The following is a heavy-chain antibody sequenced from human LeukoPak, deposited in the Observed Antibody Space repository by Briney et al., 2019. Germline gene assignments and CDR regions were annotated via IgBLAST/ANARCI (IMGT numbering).Heavy chain of an antibody. V-gene: IGHV3-23*01. J-gene: IGHJ5*02. CDR1: GFTFSSYA. Sequence: GGSLRLSCADSGFTFSSYAMSWVRQAPGKGLEWVSAISGSGGSTYYADSVKGRFTISRDNSKNTLYLQMNSLRAEDTAVYYCAKLPYYDFWSGYYLGGNWFDPWGQGTLVTVSS. CDR2: ISGSGGST. CDR3: AKLPYYDFWSGYYLGGNWFDP. D-gene: IGHD3-3*01.